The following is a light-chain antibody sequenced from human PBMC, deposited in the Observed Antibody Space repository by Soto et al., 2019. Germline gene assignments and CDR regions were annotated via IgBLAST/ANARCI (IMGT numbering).Light chain of an antibody. CDR3: QKFGSSPIT. Sequence: EIVLTQSPGTLSLSPGERATLACRASQRVNTIYLAWYQQKRGQAPRLLIYGASSRATGIPNRFSGSGSGTDFTHTISRLEPEDFAVYYCQKFGSSPITCGQGTRREIK. V-gene: IGKV3-20*01. J-gene: IGKJ5*01. CDR1: QRVNTIY. CDR2: GAS.